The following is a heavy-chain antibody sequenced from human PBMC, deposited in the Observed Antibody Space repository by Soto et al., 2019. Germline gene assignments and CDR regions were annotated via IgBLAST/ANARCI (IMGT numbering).Heavy chain of an antibody. V-gene: IGHV1-18*04. CDR3: AREVDYYDSSGYLH. D-gene: IGHD3-22*01. Sequence: ASVKVSCKASGYTFTSYGISWARQAPGQGLEWMGWISAYNGNTNYAQKLQGRVTMTTDTSTSTAYMELRSLRSDDTAVYYCAREVDYYDSSGYLHWGQGTLVTVSS. J-gene: IGHJ4*02. CDR1: GYTFTSYG. CDR2: ISAYNGNT.